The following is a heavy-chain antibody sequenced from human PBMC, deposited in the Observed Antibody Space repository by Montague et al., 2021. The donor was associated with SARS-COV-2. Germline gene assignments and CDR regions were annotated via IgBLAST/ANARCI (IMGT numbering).Heavy chain of an antibody. Sequence: SLRLSCAASKFTFSDYLMSWVRQAPGKGLEWLANISRDGSERYYVDSVKGRFTISRDNAKNSLYLQMNSLSAEDTAVYYCTRDEGYTYYDFWSGYFVYWGQGILISVSS. D-gene: IGHD3-3*01. CDR2: ISRDGSER. CDR1: KFTFSDYL. CDR3: TRDEGYTYYDFWSGYFVY. V-gene: IGHV3-7*03. J-gene: IGHJ4*02.